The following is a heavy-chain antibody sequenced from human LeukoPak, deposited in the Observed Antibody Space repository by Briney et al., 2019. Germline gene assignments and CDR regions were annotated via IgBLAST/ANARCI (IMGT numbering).Heavy chain of an antibody. Sequence: PGGSLRFSCRASRFSFGDYDMHWVRQAPGKGLEWASYISSSGSTIYYADSVKGRFTISRDNAKNSLYLQMNSLRAEDTAVYYCAKVPYYDILTGETGYFDYWGQGTLVTVSS. V-gene: IGHV3-11*01. CDR3: AKVPYYDILTGETGYFDY. CDR2: ISSSGSTI. CDR1: RFSFGDYD. J-gene: IGHJ4*02. D-gene: IGHD3-9*01.